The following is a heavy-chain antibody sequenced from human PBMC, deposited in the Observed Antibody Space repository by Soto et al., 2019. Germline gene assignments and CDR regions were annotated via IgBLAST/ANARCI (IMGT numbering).Heavy chain of an antibody. Sequence: EVQLLESGGGLVQPGGSLRLSCAASGFTFSSYAMSWVRQAPGKGLEWVSVISGSGASTYYADSVRGRFTISRDNSKNTLYLHMNSLRAEDTAVYYCAKDRDVAAAVTTTFYGMDVWGQGTTVTVSS. CDR3: AKDRDVAAAVTTTFYGMDV. D-gene: IGHD6-13*01. CDR1: GFTFSSYA. J-gene: IGHJ6*02. CDR2: ISGSGAST. V-gene: IGHV3-23*01.